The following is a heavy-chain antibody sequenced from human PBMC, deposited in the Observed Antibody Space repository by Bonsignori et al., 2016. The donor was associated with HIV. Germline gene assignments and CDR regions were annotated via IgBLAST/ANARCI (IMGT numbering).Heavy chain of an antibody. D-gene: IGHD6-13*01. Sequence: GESLKISCAASGFTFRTYALHWVRQPPGKGLEWVAVISFDGGNRLYADSVKGRFTISRDNSRNTLYLQMNSLRVEDRAVYYCARDRSAAGTRGAFDIWGQGTMVTVSS. CDR1: GFTFRTYA. CDR2: ISFDGGNR. CDR3: ARDRSAAGTRGAFDI. V-gene: IGHV3-30-3*01. J-gene: IGHJ3*02.